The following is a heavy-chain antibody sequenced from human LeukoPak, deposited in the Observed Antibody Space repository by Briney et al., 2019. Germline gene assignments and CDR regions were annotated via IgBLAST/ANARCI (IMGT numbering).Heavy chain of an antibody. CDR1: GGTFSSYA. Sequence: VASVKVSCTASGGTFSSYAISWVRQAPGQGLEWMGGIIPIFGTANYAQKFQGRVTITADESTSTAYMELSSLRSEDTAVYYCATIGSSGWYYFDYWGQGTLVTVSS. V-gene: IGHV1-69*13. CDR2: IIPIFGTA. D-gene: IGHD6-19*01. CDR3: ATIGSSGWYYFDY. J-gene: IGHJ4*02.